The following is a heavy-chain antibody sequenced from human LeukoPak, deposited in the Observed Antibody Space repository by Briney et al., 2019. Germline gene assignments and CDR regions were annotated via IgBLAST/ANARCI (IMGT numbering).Heavy chain of an antibody. CDR3: ARAGATAWFDP. J-gene: IGHJ5*02. V-gene: IGHV4-34*01. Sequence: SETLSLTCTVSGGSISSYYWSWIRQPPGKGLEWIGEINHSGSTNYNPSLKSRVTISVDTSKNQFSLKLSSVTAADTAVYYCARAGATAWFDPWGQGTLVTVSS. CDR2: INHSGST. D-gene: IGHD1-26*01. CDR1: GGSISSYY.